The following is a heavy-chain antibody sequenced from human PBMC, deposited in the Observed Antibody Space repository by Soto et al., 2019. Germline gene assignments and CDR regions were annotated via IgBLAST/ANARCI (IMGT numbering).Heavy chain of an antibody. D-gene: IGHD3-3*01. Sequence: QVQLVESGGGVVRPGRSLRLSCTASGFTLSSYAMHWVRQAPGKGLEWVAVISYDGSNKYYADSVKGRFTISRDNSKSTRFRPMDSLRAEDTAVYYCVKDQSHGVSKLFNDSESWGPGALVTVSS. V-gene: IGHV3-30*18. J-gene: IGHJ4*02. CDR3: VKDQSHGVSKLFNDSES. CDR1: GFTLSSYA. CDR2: ISYDGSNK.